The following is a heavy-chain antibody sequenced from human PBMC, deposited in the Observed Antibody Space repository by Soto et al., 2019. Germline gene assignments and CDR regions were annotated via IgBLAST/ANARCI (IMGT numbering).Heavy chain of an antibody. CDR1: GYSFTNYW. V-gene: IGHV5-10-1*01. CDR2: IDPTDSHP. J-gene: IGHJ6*02. D-gene: IGHD2-2*01. Sequence: VESLKISCEASGYSFTNYWINWVRQMPGKGLEWMGRIDPTDSHPNYSPSFQGHVTVSVDRSISTAYLQWSSLKASDSAVYYCGRGGTTLPLDVWGQGTTVTVSS. CDR3: GRGGTTLPLDV.